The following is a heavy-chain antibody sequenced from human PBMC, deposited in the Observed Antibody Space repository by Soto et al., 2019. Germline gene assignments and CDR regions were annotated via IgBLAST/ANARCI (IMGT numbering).Heavy chain of an antibody. CDR1: GYTFTSYG. V-gene: IGHV1-18*01. D-gene: IGHD3-10*01. Sequence: ASVKVSCKASGYTFTSYGISWVRQAPGQGLEWMGGFDAENADTIYAQKFQGRVTMTEDTATDTAYMELSSLRSEDTAVYYCATGDYYGSGSYSHNWFDPWGQGTLVTVSS. CDR3: ATGDYYGSGSYSHNWFDP. CDR2: FDAENADT. J-gene: IGHJ5*02.